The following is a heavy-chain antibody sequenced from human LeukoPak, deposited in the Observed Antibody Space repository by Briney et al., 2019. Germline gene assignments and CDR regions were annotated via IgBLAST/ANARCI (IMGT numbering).Heavy chain of an antibody. CDR2: MNPNSGNT. V-gene: IGHV1-8*01. D-gene: IGHD2-15*01. J-gene: IGHJ6*02. CDR3: ARGLEWWYYYGMDV. Sequence: ASVKVSCKASGYIFTSYDINWVRQATGQGLEWMGWMNPNSGNTGYAQKFQGRVTMTRNTSISTAYMELSSLRSEDTAVYYCARGLEWWYYYGMDVWGQGTTVTVSS. CDR1: GYIFTSYD.